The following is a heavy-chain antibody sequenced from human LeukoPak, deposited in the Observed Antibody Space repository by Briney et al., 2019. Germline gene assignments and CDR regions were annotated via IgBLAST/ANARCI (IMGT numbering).Heavy chain of an antibody. CDR2: IIGSGGST. J-gene: IGHJ4*02. D-gene: IGHD3-16*02. CDR1: GFTFSSYA. CDR3: AKDLASNPFGRVIVTRWGFDS. V-gene: IGHV3-23*01. Sequence: GGSLRLSCAASGFTFSSYAMSWVRQAPGKGLEWGSTIIGSGGSTYYADSVKGRFTISRDNSKKTLYLQITSLRAEDTAVYYCAKDLASNPFGRVIVTRWGFDSWGQGPLVTVSS.